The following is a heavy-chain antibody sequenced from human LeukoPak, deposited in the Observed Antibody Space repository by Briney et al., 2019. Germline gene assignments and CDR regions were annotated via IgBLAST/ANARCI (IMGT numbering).Heavy chain of an antibody. V-gene: IGHV4-39*07. CDR1: GGSVDSNYYY. CDR3: AREGTRWADENWFDP. D-gene: IGHD1-26*01. J-gene: IGHJ5*02. Sequence: SETLSLTCSVSGGSVDSNYYYWGWIRQPPGKGLEWIGSISYTGATHYSPSLESRVTISLDTSKNQFSLKLASVTPAGTAVYYCAREGTRWADENWFDPWGQGSLVIVSS. CDR2: ISYTGAT.